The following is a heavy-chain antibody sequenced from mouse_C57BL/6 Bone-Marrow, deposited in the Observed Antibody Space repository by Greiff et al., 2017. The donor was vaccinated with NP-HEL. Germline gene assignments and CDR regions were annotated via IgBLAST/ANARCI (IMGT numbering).Heavy chain of an antibody. CDR1: GFSLTSYG. D-gene: IGHD1-1*01. J-gene: IGHJ4*01. CDR3: ARKKDYGTLDAMDY. V-gene: IGHV2-2*01. CDR2: IWRGGGT. Sequence: QVQLQQSGPGLVQPSQSLSITCTVSGFSLTSYGVHWVRQSPGKGLEWLGVIWRGGGTDYNAAFISRLSISKDKSKSQVFIKMNSLQADDTAIDYCARKKDYGTLDAMDYWGQGTSVTVSA.